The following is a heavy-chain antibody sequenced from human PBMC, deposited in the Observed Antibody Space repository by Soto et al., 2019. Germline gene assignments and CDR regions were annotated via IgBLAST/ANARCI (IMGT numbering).Heavy chain of an antibody. CDR3: TRAGLSYGHGVFDF. CDR2: IDPSDSQT. CDR1: GYSFAGYW. J-gene: IGHJ4*02. V-gene: IGHV5-10-1*01. Sequence: GESLKISCKGSGYSFAGYWITWVRQKPGKGLEWMGRIDPSDSQTYYSPSFRGHVTISATKSITTVFLQWSSLRASDTAIYYCTRAGLSYGHGVFDFWGQGTPVTVSS. D-gene: IGHD1-26*01.